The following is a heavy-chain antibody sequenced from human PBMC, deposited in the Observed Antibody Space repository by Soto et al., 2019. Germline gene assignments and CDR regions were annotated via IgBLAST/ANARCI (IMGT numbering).Heavy chain of an antibody. CDR1: GYTFTSYY. CDR3: ARDREYSSSSGRDGY. Sequence: QVQLVQSGAEVKKPGASVKVSCKASGYTFTSYYMHWVRQAPGQGLEWMGIINPSGGSTSYGQTSPARVTMTRDTSTSTAYMELSSMGSEDTAVYYCARDREYSSSSGRDGYWGQGTLVTVSS. CDR2: INPSGGST. V-gene: IGHV1-46*03. J-gene: IGHJ4*02. D-gene: IGHD6-6*01.